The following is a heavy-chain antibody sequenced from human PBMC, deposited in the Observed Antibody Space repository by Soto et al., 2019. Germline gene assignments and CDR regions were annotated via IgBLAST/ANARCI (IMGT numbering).Heavy chain of an antibody. J-gene: IGHJ6*03. V-gene: IGHV3-23*01. CDR2: ISGSGGST. CDR3: AKDLEGYCSSTSCYYYYYMDV. Sequence: GGSLRLSCAASGFTFSSYAMSWVRQAPGKGLEWVSAISGSGGSTYYADSVKGRFTISRDNSKNTLYLQMNSLRAEDTAVYYCAKDLEGYCSSTSCYYYYYMDVWGKGTTVTVSS. CDR1: GFTFSSYA. D-gene: IGHD2-2*01.